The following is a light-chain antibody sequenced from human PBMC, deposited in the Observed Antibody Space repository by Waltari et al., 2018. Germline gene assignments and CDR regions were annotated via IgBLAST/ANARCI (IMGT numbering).Light chain of an antibody. CDR2: QGS. V-gene: IGLV2-23*01. Sequence: QSALAQPASVSGSPGQSVTISCLQTSGDAGGYNVIPWYQRDPGKATKLIIYQGSKRPSEISDCFSGSMSGNTSSLTIAALQTEHDAEYYCYAYARSSTWVFSGGTQLTVV. CDR1: SGDAGGYNV. CDR3: YAYARSSTWV. J-gene: IGLJ3*02.